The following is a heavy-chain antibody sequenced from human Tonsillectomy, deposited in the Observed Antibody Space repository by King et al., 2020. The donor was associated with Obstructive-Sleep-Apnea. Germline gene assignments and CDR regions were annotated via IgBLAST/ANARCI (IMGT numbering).Heavy chain of an antibody. Sequence: VQLVESGGGVVQPGRSLRLSCAASGFTFRSYGMHWVRQAPGKGLEWVALIRYDGYNKFYADSVKGRFTVSRDSSENTLYLQMNSLRPEDTAVYYCAKVQWELTSYGMDVWGQGTTVTVSS. CDR3: AKVQWELTSYGMDV. J-gene: IGHJ6*02. CDR2: IRYDGYNK. V-gene: IGHV3-30*02. CDR1: GFTFRSYG. D-gene: IGHD1-26*01.